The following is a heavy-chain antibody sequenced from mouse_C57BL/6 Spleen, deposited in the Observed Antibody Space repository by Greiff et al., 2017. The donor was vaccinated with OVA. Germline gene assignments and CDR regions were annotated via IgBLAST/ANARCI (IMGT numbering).Heavy chain of an antibody. J-gene: IGHJ2*01. Sequence: VQLQESGAELVRPGASVTLSCKASGYTFTDYEMHWVKQTPVHGLEWIGAIDPETGGTAYNQKFKGKAILTADKSSSTAYMALRSLTSEDSAVYYCTETLDYWGQGTTLTVSS. CDR1: GYTFTDYE. V-gene: IGHV1-15*01. CDR3: TETLDY. CDR2: IDPETGGT.